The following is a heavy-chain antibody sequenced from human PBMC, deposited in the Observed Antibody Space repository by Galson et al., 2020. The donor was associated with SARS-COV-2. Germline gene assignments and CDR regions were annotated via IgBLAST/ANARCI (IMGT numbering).Heavy chain of an antibody. CDR2: IVVGSGNT. Sequence: ASVKVSCKASGFTFTSSAMQWVRQARGQRLEWIGWIVVGSGNTNYAQKFQERVTITRDMSTSTAYMELSSLRSEDTAVYYCAALNWGYWYFDLWGRGTLVTVSS. D-gene: IGHD7-27*01. V-gene: IGHV1-58*02. CDR3: AALNWGYWYFDL. J-gene: IGHJ2*01. CDR1: GFTFTSSA.